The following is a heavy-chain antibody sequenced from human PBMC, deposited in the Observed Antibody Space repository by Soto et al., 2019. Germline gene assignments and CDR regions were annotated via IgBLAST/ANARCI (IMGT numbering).Heavy chain of an antibody. CDR3: ARGILAAAVMWFDP. V-gene: IGHV1-69*13. J-gene: IGHJ5*02. D-gene: IGHD6-13*01. CDR2: IIPIFGTA. Sequence: SVKVSCKASGGTFSSYAISWVRQAPGQGLEWMGGIIPIFGTANYAQKFQGRVTITADEPTSTAYMELSSLRSEDTAVYYCARGILAAAVMWFDPWGQGTLVTVSS. CDR1: GGTFSSYA.